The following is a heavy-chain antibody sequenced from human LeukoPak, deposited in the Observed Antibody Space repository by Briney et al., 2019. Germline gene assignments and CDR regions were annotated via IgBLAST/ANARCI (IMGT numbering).Heavy chain of an antibody. CDR1: GGSLSGYY. CDR3: ARIMSVAAGSVWFDP. V-gene: IGHV4-4*07. CDR2: IHTSGST. Sequence: SETLSLTCSVSGGSLSGYYWTWIRQPAGKGLEWIGRIHTSGSTTYRPSLKSRVSMSIDTSKSQFTLRLRSVTTADMAVYYCARIMSVAAGSVWFDPWGQGILVTVSS. J-gene: IGHJ5*02. D-gene: IGHD6-19*01.